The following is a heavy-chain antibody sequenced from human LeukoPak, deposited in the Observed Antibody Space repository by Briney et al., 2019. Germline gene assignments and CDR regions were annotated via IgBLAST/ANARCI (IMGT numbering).Heavy chain of an antibody. V-gene: IGHV4-4*07. J-gene: IGHJ3*02. Sequence: SETLSLTCTVSGGSISSYYWSWIRQPAGEGLEWIGRIYTSGSTNYNPSLKSRVTMSVDTSKNQFSLRLSSVTAADTAVYYCASAMSTVTTDAFDIWGQGAMVSVPT. CDR2: IYTSGST. D-gene: IGHD4-11*01. CDR3: ASAMSTVTTDAFDI. CDR1: GGSISSYY.